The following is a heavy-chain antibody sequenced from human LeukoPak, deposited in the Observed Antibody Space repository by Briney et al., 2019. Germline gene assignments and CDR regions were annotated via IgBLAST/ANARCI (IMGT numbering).Heavy chain of an antibody. CDR3: ARDPRAVGYFDL. Sequence: SETLSLTCTVSGGSISSSSYYWGWIRQPPGKGLEWIGRIYYSGSTYYNPSLKSRVTISVDTSKNQFSLKLSSVTAADTAVYYCARDPRAVGYFDLWGRGTPVTVSS. CDR2: IYYSGST. V-gene: IGHV4-39*02. D-gene: IGHD2-2*01. CDR1: GGSISSSSYY. J-gene: IGHJ2*01.